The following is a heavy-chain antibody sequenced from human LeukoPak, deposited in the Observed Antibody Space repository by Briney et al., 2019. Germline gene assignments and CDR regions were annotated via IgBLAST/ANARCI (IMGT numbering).Heavy chain of an antibody. CDR3: ARVRSGSYYTFDY. CDR2: IKQEGSEK. CDR1: GFTFSSYW. V-gene: IGHV3-7*01. D-gene: IGHD1-26*01. Sequence: GGSLRLSCAASGFTFSSYWMSWVRQAPGKGLEWVANIKQEGSEKYYVDSVKGRFTISRDNAKNSLYLQMNSLRAEDTAVYYCARVRSGSYYTFDYWGQGTLVTVSS. J-gene: IGHJ4*02.